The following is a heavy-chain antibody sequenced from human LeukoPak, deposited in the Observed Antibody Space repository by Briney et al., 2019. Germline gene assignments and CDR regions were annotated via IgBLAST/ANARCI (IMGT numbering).Heavy chain of an antibody. CDR2: ISGSGGST. V-gene: IGHV3-23*01. D-gene: IGHD2-2*01. J-gene: IGHJ5*02. CDR1: GFTFSNAW. Sequence: GGSLRLSCAASGFTFSNAWMSWVRQAPGKGLEWVSSISGSGGSTNYADSVKGRFTISRDSSKNTLYLQMNSLRAEDAAVYYCAKDSVVVPAAGNWFDPWGQGTLVTVSS. CDR3: AKDSVVVPAAGNWFDP.